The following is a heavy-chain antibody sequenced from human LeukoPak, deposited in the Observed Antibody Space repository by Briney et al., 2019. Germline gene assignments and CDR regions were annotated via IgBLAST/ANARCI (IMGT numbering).Heavy chain of an antibody. D-gene: IGHD6-13*01. V-gene: IGHV4-31*03. J-gene: IGHJ4*02. Sequence: SETLSLTCTVSGGSITSGGYFWSWIRQHPGKGLEWIGYIYYSGSTYYNPSLKSRVTISVDTSKNHFSLKMTSMTAADTAVYYCARGGGSSSNGMDSWGQGTLVTVSS. CDR3: ARGGGSSSNGMDS. CDR2: IYYSGST. CDR1: GGSITSGGYF.